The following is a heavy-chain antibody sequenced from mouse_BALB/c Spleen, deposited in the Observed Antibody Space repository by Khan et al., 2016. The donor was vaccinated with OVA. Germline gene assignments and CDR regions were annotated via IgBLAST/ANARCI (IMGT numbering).Heavy chain of an antibody. Sequence: VQLQQSGPELVKPWASVTMSCKASGYTFTSYVMHWVKPKPGLGLEWIGYIYPYNDDTTYNEQFKGKATLPSDQSSSTAYMELSSLTSEDSAVEYCGTGEGEDGWWEYWGQGTMVTVSA. J-gene: IGHJ3*01. V-gene: IGHV1S136*01. CDR2: IYPYNDDT. CDR1: GYTFTSYV. CDR3: GTGEGEDGWWEY. D-gene: IGHD1-1*02.